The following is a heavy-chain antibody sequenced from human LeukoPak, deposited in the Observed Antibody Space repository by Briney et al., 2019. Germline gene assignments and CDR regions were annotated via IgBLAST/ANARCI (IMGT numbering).Heavy chain of an antibody. CDR2: IHHGGNT. Sequence: SETLSLTCIVSGYSVSSNSYWAWIRQSPGKGLEWIGSIHHGGNTYYNPSLMSRVSMSIDTSKNQCSLNLSSVTAADTAVFYCARWLRNGFDMWGQGTMVTVSS. D-gene: IGHD6-19*01. J-gene: IGHJ3*02. CDR1: GYSVSSNSY. V-gene: IGHV4-38-2*02. CDR3: ARWLRNGFDM.